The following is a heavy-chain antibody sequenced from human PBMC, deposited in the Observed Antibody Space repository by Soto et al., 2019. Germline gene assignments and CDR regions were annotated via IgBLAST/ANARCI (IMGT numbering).Heavy chain of an antibody. CDR3: ARRFSGYSSGFYYYYYMDV. D-gene: IGHD6-19*01. CDR2: IYYSGST. Sequence: SETLSLTCTVSGGSISSYYWSWIRQPPGKGLEWIGYIYYSGSTNYNPSLKSRVTISVDTSKNQFSLKLSSVTAADTAVYYCARRFSGYSSGFYYYYYMDVWGKGTTVTVSS. CDR1: GGSISSYY. V-gene: IGHV4-59*08. J-gene: IGHJ6*03.